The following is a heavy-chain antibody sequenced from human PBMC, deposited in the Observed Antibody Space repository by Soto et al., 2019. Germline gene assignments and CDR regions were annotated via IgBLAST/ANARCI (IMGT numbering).Heavy chain of an antibody. CDR2: IYYSGST. Sequence: PSETLSLTCTVSGGSISSYYWSWIRQPPGKGLEWIGYIYYSGSTYYNPSLKSRVTISVDTSKNQFSLKPSSVTAADTAVYYCARALGYCSSTSCRYNWFDPWGQGTLVTVSS. D-gene: IGHD2-2*01. CDR3: ARALGYCSSTSCRYNWFDP. V-gene: IGHV4-59*12. CDR1: GGSISSYY. J-gene: IGHJ5*02.